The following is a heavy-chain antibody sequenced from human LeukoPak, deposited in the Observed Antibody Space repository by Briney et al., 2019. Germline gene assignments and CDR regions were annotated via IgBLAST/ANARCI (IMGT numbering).Heavy chain of an antibody. Sequence: SETLSLTCAVYGGSFSGYYWSWIRQPPGKGLEWIGEINHSRSTNYNPSLKSRVTISVDTSKNQFSLKLSSVTAADTAVYYCARWESFERAMIVVVTPTNAFDIWGQGTMVTVSS. CDR3: ARWESFERAMIVVVTPTNAFDI. CDR2: INHSRST. J-gene: IGHJ3*02. D-gene: IGHD3-22*01. CDR1: GGSFSGYY. V-gene: IGHV4-34*01.